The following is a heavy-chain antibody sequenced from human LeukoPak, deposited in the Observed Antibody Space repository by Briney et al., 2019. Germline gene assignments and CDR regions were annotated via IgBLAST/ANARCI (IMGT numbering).Heavy chain of an antibody. Sequence: SGGTLRLSCAASGFTFSSYGMSWVRQAPGKGLEWVSAISGSGGSTYYADSVKGRFTISRDNAKNTVYLQMNSLRAEDTAVYYCARGRSGSYGFFDYWSLGNLVTVSS. D-gene: IGHD3-10*01. CDR2: ISGSGGST. CDR3: ARGRSGSYGFFDY. J-gene: IGHJ4*02. V-gene: IGHV3-23*01. CDR1: GFTFSSYG.